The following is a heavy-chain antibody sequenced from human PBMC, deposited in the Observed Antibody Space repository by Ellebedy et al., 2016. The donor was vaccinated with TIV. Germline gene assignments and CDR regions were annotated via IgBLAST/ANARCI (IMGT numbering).Heavy chain of an antibody. CDR1: GFTFSSYG. V-gene: IGHV3-30-3*02. CDR2: ISYDGSNK. D-gene: IGHD1-26*01. J-gene: IGHJ3*02. Sequence: PGGSLRLSCAASGFTFSSYGMHWVRQAPGKGLEWVAVISYDGSNKYYADSVKGRFTISRDNSKNTLYLQMNSLRAEDTAVYYCAKEVGATESGAFDIWGQGTMVTVSS. CDR3: AKEVGATESGAFDI.